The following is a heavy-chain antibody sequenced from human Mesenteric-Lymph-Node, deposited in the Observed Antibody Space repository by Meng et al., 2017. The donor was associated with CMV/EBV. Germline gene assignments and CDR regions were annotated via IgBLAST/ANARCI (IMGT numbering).Heavy chain of an antibody. D-gene: IGHD5-24*01. CDR3: VRRHRGGHYLDY. V-gene: IGHV3-66*02. J-gene: IGHJ4*02. CDR2: ISDGGSM. CDR1: KFTFSDVY. Sequence: GESLKISCAASKFTFSDVYMTWIRQAPGKGLEWVSVISDGGSMYYADSVKGRFTISRDNSKNTLYLQMSSLRTEDTAVFYCVRRHRGGHYLDYWGQGTLVTVSS.